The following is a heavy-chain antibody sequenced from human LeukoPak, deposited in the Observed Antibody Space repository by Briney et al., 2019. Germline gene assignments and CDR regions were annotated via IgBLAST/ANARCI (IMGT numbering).Heavy chain of an antibody. D-gene: IGHD2-2*01. CDR1: GGTFSSYA. CDR3: ARDMGYCSSTSCPSVDY. Sequence: AAVKVSCKASGGTFSSYAISWVRQAPGQGLEGMGGIIPIFGTANYAQKFQGRVTITPDESTSTAYMELSSLRSEDTAVYYCARDMGYCSSTSCPSVDYWGQGTLVTVSS. J-gene: IGHJ4*02. V-gene: IGHV1-69*01. CDR2: IIPIFGTA.